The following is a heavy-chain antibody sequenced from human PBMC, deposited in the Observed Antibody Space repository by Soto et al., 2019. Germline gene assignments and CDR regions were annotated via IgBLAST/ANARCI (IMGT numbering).Heavy chain of an antibody. Sequence: GGSLGLSCAASGFTFSSYAMSWVRQAPGKGLEWVSAISGSGGSTYYADSVKGRFTISRDNSKNTLYLQMNSLRAEDTAVYYIAKNFLGVVIDYYYYMDVWGKGTTVTVSS. D-gene: IGHD3-3*01. CDR2: ISGSGGST. CDR3: AKNFLGVVIDYYYYMDV. CDR1: GFTFSSYA. J-gene: IGHJ6*03. V-gene: IGHV3-23*01.